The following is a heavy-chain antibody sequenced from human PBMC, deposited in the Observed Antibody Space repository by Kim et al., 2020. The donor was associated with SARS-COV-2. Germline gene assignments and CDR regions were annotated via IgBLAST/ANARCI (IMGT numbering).Heavy chain of an antibody. CDR3: ARGDWKQSRTCDR. V-gene: IGHV3-48*04. J-gene: IGHJ5*02. Sequence: YYADSVKSRFTSSRDNAKNTLNLQMNSLRGEDTASYYGARGDWKQSRTCDRGGQGTLVTVSS. D-gene: IGHD3-16*01.